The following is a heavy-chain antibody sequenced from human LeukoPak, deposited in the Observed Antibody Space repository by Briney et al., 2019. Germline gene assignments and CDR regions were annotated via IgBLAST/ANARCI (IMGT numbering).Heavy chain of an antibody. CDR3: ARVLRNLYRYGMSYDYYYYMDV. D-gene: IGHD5-18*01. J-gene: IGHJ6*03. CDR2: IRYDGSSK. Sequence: GGSLRLSCAASGFTLSTNSMHWVRQAPGKGLEWVAFIRYDGSSKNYADTVRGRFTISRDNSKNTLYLQMNSLRAEDTAVYYCARVLRNLYRYGMSYDYYYYMDVWGKGTTVTISS. V-gene: IGHV3-30*02. CDR1: GFTLSTNS.